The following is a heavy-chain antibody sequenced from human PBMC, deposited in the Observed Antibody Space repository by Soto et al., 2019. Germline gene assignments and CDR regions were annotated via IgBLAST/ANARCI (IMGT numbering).Heavy chain of an antibody. CDR1: GYTFTRSG. CDR3: AREGVAPYYYYGMDV. Sequence: GASVKVSCMASGYTFTRSGVSWVRQAPGQGLEWMGWISTYNGDTNYAQTFQGRVTMTTDTSTSTVHMEVRSLRSDDTAVYYCAREGVAPYYYYGMDVWGQGTPVTVSS. D-gene: IGHD5-12*01. V-gene: IGHV1-18*01. J-gene: IGHJ6*02. CDR2: ISTYNGDT.